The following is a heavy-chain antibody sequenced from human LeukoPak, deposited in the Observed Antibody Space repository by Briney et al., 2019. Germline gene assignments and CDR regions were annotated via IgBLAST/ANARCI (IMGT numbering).Heavy chain of an antibody. CDR3: ARDVAAAGYY. Sequence: GGSLRLSCTASGFTFSSYAMNWVRQAPGKGLEWVSSISSSSSYIYYADSVKGRFTISRDNAKNSLYLQMNSLRAEDTAVYYCARDVAAAGYYWGQGTLVTVSS. CDR1: GFTFSSYA. J-gene: IGHJ4*02. D-gene: IGHD6-13*01. CDR2: ISSSSSYI. V-gene: IGHV3-21*01.